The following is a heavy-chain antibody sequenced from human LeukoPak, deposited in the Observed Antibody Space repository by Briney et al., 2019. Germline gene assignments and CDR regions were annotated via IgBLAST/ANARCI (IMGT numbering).Heavy chain of an antibody. D-gene: IGHD1-1*01. V-gene: IGHV3-69-1*02. J-gene: IGHJ3*02. CDR2: INSDGLI. CDR3: AREGRGALDDAFDI. Sequence: GGSLRLSCAASGFTFSTYWMNWVRQAAGKGLEWVSCINSDGLIYYADSVKGRFTISRDNAKNSLFLQMNSLTAEDTAVYYCAREGRGALDDAFDIWGQGTMVTVSS. CDR1: GFTFSTYW.